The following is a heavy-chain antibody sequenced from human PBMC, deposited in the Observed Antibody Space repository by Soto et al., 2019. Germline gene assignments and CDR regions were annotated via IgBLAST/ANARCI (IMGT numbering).Heavy chain of an antibody. V-gene: IGHV3-13*01. CDR3: ARGSRIAAAGAALIFDY. D-gene: IGHD6-13*01. CDR2: IGTAGDT. Sequence: GGSLRLSCAASGFTFSSYDMHWVRQATGKGLEWVSAIGTAGDTYYPGSVKGRFTISRENAKKSLYLQMNSLRAEDTAVYYCARGSRIAAAGAALIFDYWGQGTLVTVSS. CDR1: GFTFSSYD. J-gene: IGHJ4*02.